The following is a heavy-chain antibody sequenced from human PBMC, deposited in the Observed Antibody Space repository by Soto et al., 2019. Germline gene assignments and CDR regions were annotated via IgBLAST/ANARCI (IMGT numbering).Heavy chain of an antibody. V-gene: IGHV3-48*03. CDR3: ASLWGRQLWLPPP. D-gene: IGHD5-18*01. Sequence: GGSLRLSCAASGFTFSNYEMTWVRQAPGKGLEWVSNIDSSGGTIYYADSVKGRFTISRDNAKNSLYLQMNSLRVEDTAVYYCASLWGRQLWLPPPWGQGTQVTVSS. CDR1: GFTFSNYE. J-gene: IGHJ5*02. CDR2: IDSSGGTI.